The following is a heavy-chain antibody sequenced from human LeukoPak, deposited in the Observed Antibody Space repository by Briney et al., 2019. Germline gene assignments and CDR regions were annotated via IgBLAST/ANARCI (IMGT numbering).Heavy chain of an antibody. V-gene: IGHV1-3*01. D-gene: IGHD7-27*01. J-gene: IGHJ4*02. CDR3: ATGDRRNY. CDR2: INGGNDNT. CDR1: GYTFTSYA. Sequence: ASVKVSCKASGYTFTSYAMHWMRQAPGQRPEWMGWINGGNDNTKNSQKFQGRLTITRDTSASTAYMELSSLRSEDTAVYYCATGDRRNYWGQGTLVTVSA.